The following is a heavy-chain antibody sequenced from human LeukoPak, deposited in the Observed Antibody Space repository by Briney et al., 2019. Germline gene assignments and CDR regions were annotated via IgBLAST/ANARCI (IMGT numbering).Heavy chain of an antibody. CDR3: TREQSGGHYDF. V-gene: IGHV1-46*01. J-gene: IGHJ4*02. D-gene: IGHD4-23*01. CDR1: GYSFTNYR. Sequence: ASVKVSCKASGYSFTNYRMHWVRQAPGQGLEWLGIINPGNGDRVYAQRFQGRVAMTRDTSTTTVYMDLSSLRSDDTAVYYCTREQSGGHYDFWGPGSQVTVSS. CDR2: INPGNGDR.